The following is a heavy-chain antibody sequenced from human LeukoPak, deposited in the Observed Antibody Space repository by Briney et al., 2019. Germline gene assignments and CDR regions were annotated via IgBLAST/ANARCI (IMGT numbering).Heavy chain of an antibody. CDR3: AREVHGDYGRSFDY. Sequence: PGASVKVSCKASGGTFSGYAISWVRQAPGQGLEWMGGIIPIFGTANYAQKFQGRVTITADESTSAAYMELSSLRSEDTAVYYRAREVHGDYGRSFDYWGQGTLVTVSS. J-gene: IGHJ4*02. CDR1: GGTFSGYA. V-gene: IGHV1-69*13. D-gene: IGHD4-17*01. CDR2: IIPIFGTA.